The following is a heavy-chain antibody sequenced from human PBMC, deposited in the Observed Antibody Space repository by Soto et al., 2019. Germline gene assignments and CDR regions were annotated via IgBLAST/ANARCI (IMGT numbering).Heavy chain of an antibody. Sequence: ASVKVSCKASGYTFTGYYMHWVRQAPGQGLEWMGWINPNSGGTNYAQKFQGRVTMTRDTSISTAYMELSRLRSDDTAVYYCAKSPGTAMATYYYYYGMDVWGQGTTVTV. V-gene: IGHV1-2*02. D-gene: IGHD5-18*01. CDR1: GYTFTGYY. J-gene: IGHJ6*02. CDR3: AKSPGTAMATYYYYYGMDV. CDR2: INPNSGGT.